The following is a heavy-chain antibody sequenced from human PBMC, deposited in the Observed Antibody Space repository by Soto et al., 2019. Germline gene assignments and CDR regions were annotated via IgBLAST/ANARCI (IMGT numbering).Heavy chain of an antibody. CDR1: GYSFTSYW. V-gene: IGHV5-51*01. CDR3: ARHFSERQWFGELTPNFDY. J-gene: IGHJ4*02. D-gene: IGHD3-10*01. CDR2: IYPGDSDT. Sequence: GESLKISCKGSGYSFTSYWIGWVRQMPGKGLEWMGIIYPGDSDTRYSPSFQGQVTISADKSISTAYLQWSSLKASDTAMYYCARHFSERQWFGELTPNFDYWGQGTLVTVSS.